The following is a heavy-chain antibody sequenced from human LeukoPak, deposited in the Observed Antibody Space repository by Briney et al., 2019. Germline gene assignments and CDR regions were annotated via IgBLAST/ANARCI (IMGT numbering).Heavy chain of an antibody. D-gene: IGHD5-24*01. CDR3: AREDGYNPTFDY. CDR2: INPNSGGT. Sequence: ASVKVSCKASGYTFTGYYMHWVRQAPGQGLEWMGWINPNSGGTNYAQKFQGRVTMTRDTSISTAYMELSRLRSDDTAVYYCAREDGYNPTFDYWGQGTLVTVSS. V-gene: IGHV1-2*02. CDR1: GYTFTGYY. J-gene: IGHJ4*02.